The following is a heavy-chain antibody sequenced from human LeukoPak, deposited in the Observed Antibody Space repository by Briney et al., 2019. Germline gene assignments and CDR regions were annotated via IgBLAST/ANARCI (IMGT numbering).Heavy chain of an antibody. J-gene: IGHJ4*02. D-gene: IGHD3-16*02. V-gene: IGHV3-33*01. CDR3: ARDIESGYFDY. CDR1: GFTFSSYG. CDR2: MSYDGSNK. Sequence: GRSLRLSCAASGFTFSSYGMHWVRQAPGKGLEWVAVMSYDGSNKDCADSVKGRFTISRDNSKNTLYLQMNSLRVEDTAVYYCARDIESGYFDYWGQGTLVTVSS.